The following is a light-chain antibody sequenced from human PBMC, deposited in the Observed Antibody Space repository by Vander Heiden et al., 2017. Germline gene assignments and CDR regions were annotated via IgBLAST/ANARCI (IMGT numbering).Light chain of an antibody. J-gene: IGKJ1*01. CDR2: KAS. CDR1: QSLSSW. CDR3: QQDNSYWT. Sequence: DIQMTQSPSTLSASVGDRVTITCRASQSLSSWLAWYQQKPGKAPKLLIYKASTLQSEVPYRFSGSGSGTEFTLTINSLQPDDFATYYCQQDNSYWTFGQGTKVEIK. V-gene: IGKV1-5*03.